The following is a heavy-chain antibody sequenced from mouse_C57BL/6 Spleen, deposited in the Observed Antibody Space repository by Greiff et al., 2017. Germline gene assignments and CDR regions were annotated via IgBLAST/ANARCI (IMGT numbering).Heavy chain of an antibody. J-gene: IGHJ4*01. V-gene: IGHV1-9*01. CDR3: ARDYGSKNAKDY. Sequence: QVQLQQSGAELMKPGASVKLSCKATGYTFTGYWIEWVKQRPGHGLEWIGEILPGSGSTNYTAKFKGKATITAATSSNTAYMQRSSLTTEDSAIDYCARDYGSKNAKDYWGKGTSVTVSS. CDR1: GYTFTGYW. D-gene: IGHD1-1*01. CDR2: ILPGSGST.